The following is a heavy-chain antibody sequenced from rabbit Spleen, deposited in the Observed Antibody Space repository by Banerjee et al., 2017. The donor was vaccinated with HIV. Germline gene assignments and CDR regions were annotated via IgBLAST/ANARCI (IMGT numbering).Heavy chain of an antibody. CDR3: ARNANGGRDL. CDR1: GIDLMSNA. D-gene: IGHD4-1*01. Sequence: QEQLVESGGDLVKPGASLTLSCKASGIDLMSNAMSWVRQAPGKGLEWIGDIYPAFGITNYANWVKGRFTISSDNAQNTVDLQMNSLTPADTATYFCARNANGGRDLWGQGTLVTVS. J-gene: IGHJ3*01. V-gene: IGHV1S47*01. CDR2: IYPAFGIT.